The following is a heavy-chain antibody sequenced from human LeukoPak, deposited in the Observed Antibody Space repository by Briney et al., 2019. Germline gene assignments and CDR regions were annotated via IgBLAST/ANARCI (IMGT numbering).Heavy chain of an antibody. D-gene: IGHD6-6*01. CDR3: ARELISSSSVLLPDY. V-gene: IGHV3-21*01. J-gene: IGHJ4*02. CDR2: ISSGNNYM. Sequence: GGSLRLSCAASGFTFSSYTMNWVGQAPGKWLEWVSSISSGNNYMYYADSVKGRFTISRDNAKNSLYLQMNSLRAEDTAVYYCARELISSSSVLLPDYWGQGTRVTVSS. CDR1: GFTFSSYT.